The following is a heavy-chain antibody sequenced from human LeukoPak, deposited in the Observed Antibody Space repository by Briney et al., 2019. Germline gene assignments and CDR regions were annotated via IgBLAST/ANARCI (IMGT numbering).Heavy chain of an antibody. Sequence: SETLSLTCAVSGGSISSGGYSWSWIRQPPGKGLEWIGYIYYSGSTYYNPSLKSRVTISVDTSKNQFSLKLSSVTAADTAVYYCARDPSGSYSGWGQGTLVTVSS. CDR2: IYYSGST. CDR1: GGSISSGGYS. CDR3: ARDPSGSYSG. D-gene: IGHD1-26*01. V-gene: IGHV4-30-4*07. J-gene: IGHJ4*02.